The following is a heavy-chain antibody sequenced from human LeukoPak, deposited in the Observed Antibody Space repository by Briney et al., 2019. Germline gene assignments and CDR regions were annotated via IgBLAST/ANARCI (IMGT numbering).Heavy chain of an antibody. CDR3: ARVESTRRDSLDY. D-gene: IGHD5-24*01. Sequence: PGGSLRLSCAASGFIFSDYDMSWIRQAPGKGLEWVSYIRSSSSYTNYADSVKGRFTISRDNAKKSLYLQMNSLRAEDTAVYYCARVESTRRDSLDYWGQGTLVTVSS. CDR2: IRSSSSYT. J-gene: IGHJ4*02. V-gene: IGHV3-11*06. CDR1: GFIFSDYD.